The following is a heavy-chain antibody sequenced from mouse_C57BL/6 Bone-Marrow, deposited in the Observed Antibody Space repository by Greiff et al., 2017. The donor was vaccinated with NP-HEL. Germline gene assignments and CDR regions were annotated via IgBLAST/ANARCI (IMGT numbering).Heavy chain of an antibody. CDR2: ISSGGSYT. V-gene: IGHV5-6*01. CDR1: GFTFSSYG. CDR3: ARQGSEGAWFAY. Sequence: EVKLVESGGDLVKPGGSLKLSCAASGFTFSSYGMSWVRQTPDKRLEWVATISSGGSYTYYPDSVKGRFTISRDNAKNTLYLQMSSLKSEDTAMYYCARQGSEGAWFAYWGQGTLVTVSA. J-gene: IGHJ3*01.